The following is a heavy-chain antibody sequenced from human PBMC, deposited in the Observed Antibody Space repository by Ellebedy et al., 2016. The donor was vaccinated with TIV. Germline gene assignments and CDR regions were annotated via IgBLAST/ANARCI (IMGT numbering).Heavy chain of an antibody. Sequence: GGSLRLSCAASGFNFRSYWMTWVRQAPGKGLEWVAKIRQEGDEIYYVESVKGRFTISRDNAKNSRFLQMNSLRVEDTAVYYCARRASYGDYAVQVNPWFDPWGQGTLVTVSS. J-gene: IGHJ5*02. D-gene: IGHD4-17*01. CDR3: ARRASYGDYAVQVNPWFDP. CDR2: IRQEGDEI. CDR1: GFNFRSYW. V-gene: IGHV3-7*01.